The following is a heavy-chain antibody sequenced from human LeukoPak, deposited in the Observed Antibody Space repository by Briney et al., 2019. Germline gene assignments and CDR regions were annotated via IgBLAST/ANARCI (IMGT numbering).Heavy chain of an antibody. D-gene: IGHD3-10*01. Sequence: GASVKVSCKASGYTFTSYGISWARQAPGQGLEWMGWISAYNGNTNYAQKLQGRVTMTTDTSTSTAYMELRSLRSDDTAVYYCARDQEGSGSYWPKYYYYGMDVWGKGTTVTVSS. CDR1: GYTFTSYG. J-gene: IGHJ6*04. V-gene: IGHV1-18*04. CDR3: ARDQEGSGSYWPKYYYYGMDV. CDR2: ISAYNGNT.